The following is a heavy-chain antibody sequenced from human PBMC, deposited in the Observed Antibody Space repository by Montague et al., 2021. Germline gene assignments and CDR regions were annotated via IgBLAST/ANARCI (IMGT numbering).Heavy chain of an antibody. D-gene: IGHD2-15*01. CDR1: GGSISSGGFY. CDR3: ARSGGYRSGGRCDTFDY. CDR2: IYDSGST. V-gene: IGHV4-31*03. Sequence: TLSLTCSVSGGSISSGGFYWSWIRQHPGKGPEWIGSIYDSGSTNYNPSLKSRLTLSRDTSKNQVSLRLTSVTAAETAVYYCARSGGYRSGGRCDTFDYWGQGTLVTVSS. J-gene: IGHJ4*02.